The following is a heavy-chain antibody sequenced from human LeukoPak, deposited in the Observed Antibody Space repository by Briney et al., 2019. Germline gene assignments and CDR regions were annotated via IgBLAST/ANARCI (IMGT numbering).Heavy chain of an antibody. V-gene: IGHV4-39*01. CDR3: ASGGYSYGVPY. Sequence: PSETLSLTCTVPGGSISSSSYYWGWIRQPPGKGLEWIGSIYYSGSTYYNPSLKSRVTISVDTSKNQFSLKLSSVTAADTAVYYCASGGYSYGVPYWGQGTLVTVSS. J-gene: IGHJ4*02. D-gene: IGHD5-18*01. CDR2: IYYSGST. CDR1: GGSISSSSYY.